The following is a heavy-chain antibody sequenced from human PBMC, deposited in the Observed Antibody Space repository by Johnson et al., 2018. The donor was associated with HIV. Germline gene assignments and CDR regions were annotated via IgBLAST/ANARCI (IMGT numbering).Heavy chain of an antibody. CDR3: ARDPTTQYSRLTGDFGAFDI. Sequence: VQLVESGGGLVQPGGSLRLSCAASEFTFSDHYMDWVRQAPGKGLEWVGRIRNRAHSYTTEYAASVKGRFTISRDDSKNSLYLQMNSLKIDDTAVYYCARDPTTQYSRLTGDFGAFDIWGQGTMVTVSS. CDR1: EFTFSDHY. CDR2: IRNRAHSYTT. D-gene: IGHD7-27*01. J-gene: IGHJ3*02. V-gene: IGHV3-72*01.